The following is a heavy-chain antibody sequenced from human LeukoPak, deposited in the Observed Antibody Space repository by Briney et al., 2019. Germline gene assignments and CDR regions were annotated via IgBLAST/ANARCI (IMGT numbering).Heavy chain of an antibody. CDR2: IFPSGGEI. V-gene: IGHV3-23*01. J-gene: IGHJ4*02. CDR1: GFTFSSYW. CDR3: ATYRQVLLPFES. Sequence: GGSLRLSCAASGFTFSSYWMHWVRQAPGKGLVWVSSIFPSGGEIHYADSVRGRFTISRDNSKSTLSLQMNSLRDEDTAIYYCATYRQVLLPFESWGQGTLVTVSS. D-gene: IGHD2-8*02.